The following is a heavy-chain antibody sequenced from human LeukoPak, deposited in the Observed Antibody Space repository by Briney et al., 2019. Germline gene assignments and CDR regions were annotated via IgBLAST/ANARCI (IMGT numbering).Heavy chain of an antibody. CDR2: INPNSGGT. V-gene: IGHV1-2*02. D-gene: IGHD2-2*01. Sequence: ASVKVPCKASGYTFTGYYMHWVRQAPGQGLEWMGWINPNSGGTNYAQKFQGRVTLTRDTSISTAYMELSRLRSDDTAVYYCAREAPQRYCSSTSCPTGYWGQGTLVTVSS. J-gene: IGHJ4*02. CDR1: GYTFTGYY. CDR3: AREAPQRYCSSTSCPTGY.